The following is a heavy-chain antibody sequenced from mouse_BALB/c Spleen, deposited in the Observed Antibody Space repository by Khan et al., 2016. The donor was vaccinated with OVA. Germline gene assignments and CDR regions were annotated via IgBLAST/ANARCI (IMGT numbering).Heavy chain of an antibody. CDR2: IYPGSNNT. Sequence: VHLQQSGAELARPGASVKLSCKASGYTFTDYNINWVKQRTGQGLEWIGEIYPGSNNTYYNEKLKGKATMTADKSSSTAYMQLSSLTSEDSADYVCEREGGEWGRGWGQGTLVTV. J-gene: IGHJ3*01. CDR1: GYTFTDYN. CDR3: EREGGEWGRG. V-gene: IGHV1-77*01. D-gene: IGHD1-3*01.